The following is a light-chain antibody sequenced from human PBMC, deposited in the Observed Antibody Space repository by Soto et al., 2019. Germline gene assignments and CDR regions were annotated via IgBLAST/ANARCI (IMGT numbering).Light chain of an antibody. J-gene: IGKJ1*01. CDR1: QSVSSY. V-gene: IGKV3-11*01. CDR2: DAS. Sequence: EIVLTQSPATLSLSPGERATLSCRASQSVSSYLAWHQQKPGQAPRLLIYDASNRATGIPARFSGSGSGTDFTLTISSLEPEDFAVYYCQQYGSSLWTFGQGTKVEIK. CDR3: QQYGSSLWT.